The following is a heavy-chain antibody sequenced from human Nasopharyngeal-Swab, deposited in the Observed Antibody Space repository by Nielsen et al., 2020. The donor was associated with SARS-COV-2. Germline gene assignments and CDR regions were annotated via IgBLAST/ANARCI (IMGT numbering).Heavy chain of an antibody. D-gene: IGHD5-12*01. CDR3: AKVRYSGYDHYYYYGMDV. CDR2: ISGSGGST. V-gene: IGHV3-23*01. Sequence: GESLQISCAASGFTFSSYAMSWVRQAPGKGLEWVSAISGSGGSTYYADSVKGRFTISRDNSKNTLYLQMNSLRAEDTAVYYCAKVRYSGYDHYYYYGMDVWGQGTTVTVSS. CDR1: GFTFSSYA. J-gene: IGHJ6*02.